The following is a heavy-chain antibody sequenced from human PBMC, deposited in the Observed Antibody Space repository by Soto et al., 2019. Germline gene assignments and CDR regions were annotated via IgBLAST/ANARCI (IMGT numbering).Heavy chain of an antibody. D-gene: IGHD3-22*01. CDR1: GGSVNSHCYY. J-gene: IGHJ4*01. V-gene: IGHV4-30-4*01. CDR2: MYYSGDT. CDR3: VGNYESSVDY. Sequence: TCTLSGGSVNSHCYYSTWIRQSPGKGLEWIGSMYYSGDTYHNPSLKSRVSLSVDTSKDQFSLNLTSVTAADTAGYFCVGNYESSVDYWG.